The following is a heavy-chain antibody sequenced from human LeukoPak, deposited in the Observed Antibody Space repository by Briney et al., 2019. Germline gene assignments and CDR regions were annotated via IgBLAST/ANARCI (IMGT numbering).Heavy chain of an antibody. V-gene: IGHV4-4*02. D-gene: IGHD3-10*01. J-gene: IGHJ4*02. CDR2: INHSGST. CDR1: GGSISSSNW. CDR3: VRYYGSGRDPDY. Sequence: PSETLSLTCAVSGGSISSSNWWSWIRQSPGKGLEWIGEINHSGSTNYNPSLKSRVTISVDTSKNQFSLKLSSVTAADTAIYFCVRYYGSGRDPDYWGQGTLVTVSS.